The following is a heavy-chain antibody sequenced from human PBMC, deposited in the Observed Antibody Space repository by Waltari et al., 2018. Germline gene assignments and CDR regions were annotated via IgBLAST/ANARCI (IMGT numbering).Heavy chain of an antibody. CDR3: ARHEVVVTTIFDY. D-gene: IGHD3-22*01. J-gene: IGHJ4*02. Sequence: QLQLQESGPGLVKPSETLSLTCTVSGGSISSSSYYWGWIRQPPGKGLEWIGSIYYSGSTYYNPSLKSRVTISVDTSKNQFSLKLSSVTAADTAVYYCARHEVVVTTIFDYWGQGTLVTVSS. CDR2: IYYSGST. V-gene: IGHV4-39*01. CDR1: GGSISSSSYY.